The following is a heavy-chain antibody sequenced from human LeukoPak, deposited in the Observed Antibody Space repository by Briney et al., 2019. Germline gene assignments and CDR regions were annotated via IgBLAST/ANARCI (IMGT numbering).Heavy chain of an antibody. V-gene: IGHV1-24*01. CDR2: FDPEDGET. D-gene: IGHD5-18*01. J-gene: IGHJ3*02. CDR3: ATQGIQLWLSDAFDI. Sequence: ASVKVSCKVSGYTLTELSMHWVRQAPGKGLEWMGGFDPEDGETIYAQKFQGRVTMTEDTSTDTAYMELSSLRSEDTAVYYCATQGIQLWLSDAFDIWGQGTMVTVSS. CDR1: GYTLTELS.